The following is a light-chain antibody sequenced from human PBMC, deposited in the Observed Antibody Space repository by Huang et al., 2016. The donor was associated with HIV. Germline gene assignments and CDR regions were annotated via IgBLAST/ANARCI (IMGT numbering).Light chain of an antibody. CDR2: GAS. V-gene: IGKV1-27*01. CDR1: QGIRNF. J-gene: IGKJ1*01. CDR3: QKYSNDRRA. Sequence: DIQMTQSPSSLSASVGDRVTITCRASQGIRNFVAWDQQKPGKPHKLLIYGASTLESGGPSRCRGGGSETEFTLPSRSLQTVDVGTYCCQKYSNDRRAFGQGTRVDIK.